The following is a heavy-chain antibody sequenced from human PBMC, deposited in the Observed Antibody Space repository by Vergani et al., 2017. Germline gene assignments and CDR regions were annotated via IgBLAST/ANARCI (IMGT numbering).Heavy chain of an antibody. Sequence: EVQLLESGGSLKQPGGSVRLSCAASGFTFSTYAMHWVRQAPGKGLGWVSALTGGGGSTYYADSFKGRFIISRDNSRDTLHLQMNSLRPEDTATYCCAKDAGGYEYFFDSWGQGTLVTGSS. CDR3: AKDAGGYEYFFDS. D-gene: IGHD5-12*01. J-gene: IGHJ4*02. CDR2: LTGGGGST. CDR1: GFTFSTYA. V-gene: IGHV3-23*01.